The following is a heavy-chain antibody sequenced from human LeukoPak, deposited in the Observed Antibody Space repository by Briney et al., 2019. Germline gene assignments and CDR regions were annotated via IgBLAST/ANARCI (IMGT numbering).Heavy chain of an antibody. Sequence: GASVKVSCKASGGTFSSYAISWVRQAPGQGLEWMGGIIPIFGTANYAQKFQGRVTITADKSTSTAYMELSSLRSEDTAVYYCAREYSYRHRFFDYWGQGTLVTVSS. V-gene: IGHV1-69*06. CDR3: AREYSYRHRFFDY. CDR2: IIPIFGTA. D-gene: IGHD5-18*01. CDR1: GGTFSSYA. J-gene: IGHJ4*02.